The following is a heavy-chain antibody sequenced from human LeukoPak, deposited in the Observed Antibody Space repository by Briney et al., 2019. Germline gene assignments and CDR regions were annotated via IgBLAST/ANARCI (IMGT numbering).Heavy chain of an antibody. CDR1: GYSITSAYY. D-gene: IGHD2-2*01. V-gene: IGHV4-38-2*02. CDR3: ARVARCTSCFDVDY. J-gene: IGHJ4*02. Sequence: SEALSLTCTVSGYSITSAYYWGWIRQPPGKGLEWIGSFFLKGSTYYNPSLKSRVTISVDTSKNQFSLTLSSVTAADTAVYYCARVARCTSCFDVDYWGQGTLVTVSS. CDR2: FFLKGST.